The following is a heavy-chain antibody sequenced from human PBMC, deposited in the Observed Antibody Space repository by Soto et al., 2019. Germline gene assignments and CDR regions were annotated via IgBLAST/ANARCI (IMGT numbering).Heavy chain of an antibody. CDR1: GYSFSSSW. D-gene: IGHD6-13*01. CDR3: ARHAGNSWKGDYFDY. V-gene: IGHV5-51*01. J-gene: IGHJ4*02. CDR2: IEPNDSQT. Sequence: HGESLKISCQASGYSFSSSWIGWVRQMPGKGLEWMGIIEPNDSQTIYSPSFQGQVTISADKSIDTAYLQRSSLKTSDTAMYYCARHAGNSWKGDYFDYWGQGALVTVSS.